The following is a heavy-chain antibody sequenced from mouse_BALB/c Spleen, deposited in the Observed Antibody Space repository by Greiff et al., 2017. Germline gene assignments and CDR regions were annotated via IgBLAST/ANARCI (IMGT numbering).Heavy chain of an antibody. CDR3: GRSYDGSPFAY. CDR2: INPYNGDA. CDR1: GYSFTDYF. J-gene: IGHJ3*01. D-gene: IGHD2-3*01. Sequence: EVQLQQSGPELVKPGASVKISCKASGYSFTDYFMNWVKQSHGKSLEWIGRINPYNGDAFYNQKFKGKATLTVDKSSSTAHMELLSLTSEDSAVYYCGRSYDGSPFAYWGQGTLVTVSA. V-gene: IGHV1-37*01.